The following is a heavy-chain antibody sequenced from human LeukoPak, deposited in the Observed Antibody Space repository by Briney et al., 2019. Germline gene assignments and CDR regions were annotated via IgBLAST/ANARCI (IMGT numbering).Heavy chain of an antibody. CDR3: ARDRYKFDP. Sequence: GGSLGLSCAASGFTFSSYWMHRVRQAPGKGLVWVSRVNTGGSSTNYADSVKGRFTISRDNAKNTLYLQMDSLRAEDTAVYYCARDRYKFDPWGQGTLVTVSS. CDR2: VNTGGSST. J-gene: IGHJ5*02. D-gene: IGHD3-16*02. CDR1: GFTFSSYW. V-gene: IGHV3-74*01.